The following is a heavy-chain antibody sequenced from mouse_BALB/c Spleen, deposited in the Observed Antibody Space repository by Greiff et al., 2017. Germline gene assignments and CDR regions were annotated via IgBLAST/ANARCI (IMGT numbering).Heavy chain of an antibody. D-gene: IGHD1-1*01. CDR3: ARDSDSYGSSSAWIAY. CDR1: GFSLTSYG. CDR2: IWAGGST. Sequence: VQLQQSGPGLVAPSQSLSITCTVSGFSLTSYGVHWVRQPPGKGLEWLGVIWAGGSTNYNSALMSRLSISKDNSKSQVFLKMNSLQTDDTSMYYCARDSDSYGSSSAWIAYWGQGTLVTVSA. J-gene: IGHJ3*01. V-gene: IGHV2-9*02.